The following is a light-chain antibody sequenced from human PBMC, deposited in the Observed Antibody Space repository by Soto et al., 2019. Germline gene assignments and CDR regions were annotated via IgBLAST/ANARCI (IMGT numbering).Light chain of an antibody. CDR1: SSDIGTNT. Sequence: QSVLTQPPSASGTPGQRVTISCSGSSSDIGTNTANWYQRLSGTAPKLLIYSNDQRPSGVPDRFSGSKSGTSASLAISGLQADDEADYYCATWDDSLSGVVFGGGTKVTVL. J-gene: IGLJ2*01. CDR3: ATWDDSLSGVV. V-gene: IGLV1-44*01. CDR2: SND.